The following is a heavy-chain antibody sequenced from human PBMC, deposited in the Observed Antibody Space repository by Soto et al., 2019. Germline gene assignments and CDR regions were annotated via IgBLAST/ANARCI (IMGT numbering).Heavy chain of an antibody. Sequence: TSVKVSCKASGYTFTGYYMHWVLQAPGQGLEWMGWINPNSGGTNYAQKFQGRVTMTRDTSISTAYMELSRLRSDDTAVYYCAGDIVATTEDVWYYYYGMDVWGQGXTVTVYS. D-gene: IGHD5-12*01. CDR1: GYTFTGYY. CDR2: INPNSGGT. CDR3: AGDIVATTEDVWYYYYGMDV. J-gene: IGHJ6*02. V-gene: IGHV1-2*02.